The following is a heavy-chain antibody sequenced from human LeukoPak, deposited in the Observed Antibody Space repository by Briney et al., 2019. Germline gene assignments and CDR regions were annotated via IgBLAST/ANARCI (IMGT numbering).Heavy chain of an antibody. CDR2: ISSSGSTI. V-gene: IGHV3-11*04. Sequence: GGSLRLSCAASGFTFSDYYMSWIRQAPGKGLEWVSYISSSGSTIYYADSVKGRFTISRDNSKNTLYLQMNSLRAEDTAVYYCAKDEVVPGYYYTDVWGRGTTVTISS. CDR3: AKDEVVPGYYYTDV. J-gene: IGHJ6*03. CDR1: GFTFSDYY. D-gene: IGHD2-2*01.